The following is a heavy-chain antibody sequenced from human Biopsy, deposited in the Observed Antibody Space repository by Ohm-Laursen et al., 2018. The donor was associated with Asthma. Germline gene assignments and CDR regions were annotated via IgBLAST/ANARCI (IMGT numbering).Heavy chain of an antibody. CDR1: GGTFNTYV. CDR3: ARKAGSCISRTCYSLDF. D-gene: IGHD2-2*01. V-gene: IGHV1-69*13. J-gene: IGHJ4*02. Sequence: AASVKVSCKSLGGTFNTYVIGWGRQAPGQGLEWMGGINSVLGTTTYPQKFQDRVTITADDSTSTVYMELSSLRSEDTAVYYCARKAGSCISRTCYSLDFWGQGTLVTVSS. CDR2: INSVLGTT.